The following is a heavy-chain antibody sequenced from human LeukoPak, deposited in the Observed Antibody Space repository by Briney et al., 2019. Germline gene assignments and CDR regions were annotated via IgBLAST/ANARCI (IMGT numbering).Heavy chain of an antibody. V-gene: IGHV3-48*03. CDR3: ARGIAVAVPRGH. J-gene: IGHJ4*02. CDR1: GFTFSSYE. CDR2: ISSSGSTI. Sequence: GGSLRLSCAASGFTFSSYEMNWVRQAPGKGLEWVSYISSSGSTIYYADSVKGRFTISRDNAKNSLYLQMNSVRAEDTAVYYCARGIAVAVPRGHWGQGTLVTVSS. D-gene: IGHD6-19*01.